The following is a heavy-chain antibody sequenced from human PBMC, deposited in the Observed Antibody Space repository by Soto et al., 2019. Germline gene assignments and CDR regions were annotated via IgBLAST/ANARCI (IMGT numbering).Heavy chain of an antibody. CDR2: ISFDGTNK. CDR3: AKTTKGSGWYYFDY. D-gene: IGHD6-19*01. V-gene: IGHV3-30*18. CDR1: GFTFSSYG. Sequence: PGGSLRLSCAASGFTFSSYGMHWVRQAPGKGLEWVAVISFDGTNKYYADSVRGRFTISRDNSKNMLYLQMNSLRAEDTAVFYCAKTTKGSGWYYFDYWGQGTLVTVSS. J-gene: IGHJ4*02.